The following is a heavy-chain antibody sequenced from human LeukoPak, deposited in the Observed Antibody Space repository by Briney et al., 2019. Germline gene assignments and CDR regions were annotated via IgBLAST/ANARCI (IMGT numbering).Heavy chain of an antibody. CDR1: GFTFSSYA. CDR2: ISSNGGST. V-gene: IGHV3-64*01. Sequence: GGSLRLSCAASGFTFSSYAMHWVRQAPGKGLEYVSAISSNGGSTYYANSVKGRLTISRDNSKNTLYLQMGSLRAEDMAVYYCARDQDSSSWSFYYGMDVWGQGTTVTVSS. CDR3: ARDQDSSSWSFYYGMDV. D-gene: IGHD6-13*01. J-gene: IGHJ6*02.